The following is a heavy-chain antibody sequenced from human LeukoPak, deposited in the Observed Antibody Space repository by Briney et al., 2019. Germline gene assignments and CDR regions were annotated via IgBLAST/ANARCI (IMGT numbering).Heavy chain of an antibody. CDR1: GFTFSSYW. D-gene: IGHD2-2*01. J-gene: IGHJ4*02. V-gene: IGHV3-74*01. CDR3: ARVTSYLHYFDN. Sequence: GGSLRLSCAASGFTFSSYWMHWVRQAPGKGLVWVSRIDSDGSSTSYADSVKGRFTISRDNAKKSLSLQMNSLRAEDTAVYYCARVTSYLHYFDNWGQGTLVIVSS. CDR2: IDSDGSST.